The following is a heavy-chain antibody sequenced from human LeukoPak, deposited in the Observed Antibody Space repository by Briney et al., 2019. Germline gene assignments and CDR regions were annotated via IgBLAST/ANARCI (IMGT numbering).Heavy chain of an antibody. V-gene: IGHV1-2*02. CDR2: IDPNSGDT. Sequence: ASVKVSCKASGYTFTDYYIHWVRQAPGQGLEWMGWIDPNSGDTNYAQKFQGRVTMTRDTSITTAYMDLSRLRSDDTAVYYCTRLCQLTGFDPWGQGTLVTVSS. D-gene: IGHD1-1*01. J-gene: IGHJ5*02. CDR1: GYTFTDYY. CDR3: TRLCQLTGFDP.